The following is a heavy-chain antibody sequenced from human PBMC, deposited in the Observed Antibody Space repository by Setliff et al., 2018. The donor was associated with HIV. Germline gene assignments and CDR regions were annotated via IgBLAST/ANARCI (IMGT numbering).Heavy chain of an antibody. D-gene: IGHD3-22*01. J-gene: IGHJ4*02. CDR3: ARGFYDSNGCYSYFDH. CDR1: GYTFTSYV. CDR2: INAGNGNT. Sequence: ASVKVSCKASGYTFTSYVMHWVRQAPGQRLEWMGWINAGNGNTKYSQEFQGRVTITRDTSASTAYMELSSLRSEDMAVYYCARGFYDSNGCYSYFDHWGQGTLVTVSS. V-gene: IGHV1-3*03.